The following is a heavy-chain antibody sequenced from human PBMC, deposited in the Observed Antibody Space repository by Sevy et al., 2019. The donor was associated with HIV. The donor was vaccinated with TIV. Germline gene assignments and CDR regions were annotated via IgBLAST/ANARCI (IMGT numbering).Heavy chain of an antibody. J-gene: IGHJ6*02. CDR1: GYTFTGDY. CDR2: IKPNNGDT. Sequence: ASVKVSCKASGYTFTGDYIHWVRQASGQGLEWVGWIKPNNGDTKYARDFQGRVTMTRDTSINTASLELSGLRSDDTALYYCAKVPSIAGSSFYGLDVWGQGSAVTVSS. CDR3: AKVPSIAGSSFYGLDV. D-gene: IGHD2-21*01. V-gene: IGHV1-2*02.